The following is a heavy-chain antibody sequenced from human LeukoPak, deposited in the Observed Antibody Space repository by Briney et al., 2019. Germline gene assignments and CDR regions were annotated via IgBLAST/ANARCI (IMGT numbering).Heavy chain of an antibody. CDR1: GHNFTNYW. D-gene: IGHD1-26*01. CDR2: IYPGDSET. V-gene: IGHV5-51*01. Sequence: VESLKISCQDSGHNFTNYWVGWVRQMPGKGLEWMGIIYPGDSETRYSPSFQGQVTLSADKSISTAYLQWSSLKASDTAIYYCAVLPSGGFDWYFDYWGQGTLVTVSS. CDR3: AVLPSGGFDWYFDY. J-gene: IGHJ4*02.